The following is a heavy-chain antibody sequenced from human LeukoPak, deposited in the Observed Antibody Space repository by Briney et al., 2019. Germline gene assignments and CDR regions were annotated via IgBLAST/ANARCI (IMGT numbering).Heavy chain of an antibody. D-gene: IGHD3-22*01. Sequence: GGSLRLSCAASGFTFSDYYMSWIRQAPGKGLEWVSYISSSGSTIYYADSVKGRFTISRDNAKNSLYLQMNSLRAEDTAVYYCARDFTYYYDNSGSHPMDYWGQGTLVTVSS. V-gene: IGHV3-11*01. CDR3: ARDFTYYYDNSGSHPMDY. J-gene: IGHJ4*02. CDR1: GFTFSDYY. CDR2: ISSSGSTI.